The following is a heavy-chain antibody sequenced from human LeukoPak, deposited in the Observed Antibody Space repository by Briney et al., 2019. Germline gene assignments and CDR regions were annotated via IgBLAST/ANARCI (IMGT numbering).Heavy chain of an antibody. J-gene: IGHJ4*02. D-gene: IGHD3-22*01. V-gene: IGHV3-23*01. CDR1: GFSFDTYA. CDR2: ISGSGGNS. Sequence: PGGSLRLSCTASGFSFDTYAMNWVRQVPGKGLEWVSGISGSGGNSYYADSVKGRFTISRDNSKNTLYLQMGSLRAEDMAVYYCARGGWYDSSAPGHYWGQGTLVTVSS. CDR3: ARGGWYDSSAPGHY.